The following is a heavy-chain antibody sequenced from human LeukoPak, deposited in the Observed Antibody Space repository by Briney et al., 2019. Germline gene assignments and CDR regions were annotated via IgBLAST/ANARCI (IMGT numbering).Heavy chain of an antibody. J-gene: IGHJ4*02. Sequence: SETLSLTCTVSSGSISSGTYYWSWIRQPAGKGLEWIGRIYSSGSTNYNPSLKSRVTMSVDTSKNQFSLKLSSVTAADTAMYYCAKSNGYGLIDYWGQGTLVTVSS. V-gene: IGHV4-61*02. D-gene: IGHD5-12*01. CDR3: AKSNGYGLIDY. CDR2: IYSSGST. CDR1: SGSISSGTYY.